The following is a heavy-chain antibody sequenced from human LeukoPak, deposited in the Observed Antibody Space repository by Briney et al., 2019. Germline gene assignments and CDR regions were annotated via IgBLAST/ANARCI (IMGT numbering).Heavy chain of an antibody. J-gene: IGHJ5*02. Sequence: ASVKVSCKASGYTFTSYGISWVRQAPGQGLEWMGWISVYNGNTNYAQKLQGRVTMTTDTSTSTAYMELRSLRSDNTAVYYCARDQLSRGVWFDPWGQGTLVTVSS. CDR3: ARDQLSRGVWFDP. V-gene: IGHV1-18*01. D-gene: IGHD1-1*01. CDR2: ISVYNGNT. CDR1: GYTFTSYG.